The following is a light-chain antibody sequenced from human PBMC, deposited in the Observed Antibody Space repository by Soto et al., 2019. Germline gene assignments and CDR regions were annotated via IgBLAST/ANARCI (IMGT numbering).Light chain of an antibody. Sequence: IVLTQSPAPLSLCTWERATLSCRASQSVSSYLAWYQQKPGQAPRLLIYGASTRATGIPARFSGSGSGTEFTLTISSLQSEDLAVYYCQQYNNRPPWTFGQGTKVDIK. V-gene: IGKV3-15*01. CDR1: QSVSSY. CDR2: GAS. CDR3: QQYNNRPPWT. J-gene: IGKJ1*01.